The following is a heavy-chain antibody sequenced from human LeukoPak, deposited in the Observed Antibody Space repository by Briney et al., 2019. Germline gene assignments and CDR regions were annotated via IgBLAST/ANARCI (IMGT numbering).Heavy chain of an antibody. J-gene: IGHJ4*02. CDR3: ARARLGRFLEWLLPYYFDY. CDR1: GGSISSYY. CDR2: IYYSGST. V-gene: IGHV4-59*01. Sequence: PSETLSLTCTVSGGSISSYYWSWIRQPPGKGLEWIGYIYYSGSTNYNPSLKSRVTISVDTSKNQFSLKLSSVTAADTAVYYCARARLGRFLEWLLPYYFDYWGQGTLVTVSS. D-gene: IGHD3-3*01.